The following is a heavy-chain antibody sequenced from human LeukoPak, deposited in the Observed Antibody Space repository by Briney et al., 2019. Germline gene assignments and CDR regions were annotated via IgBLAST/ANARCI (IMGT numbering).Heavy chain of an antibody. CDR2: IYHSGST. D-gene: IGHD3-3*01. CDR3: AREVTYYDFWSGYYSSRKADV. CDR1: GYSISSGYY. Sequence: PSEILSLTCTVSGYSISSGYYWGWIRQPPGKGLEWIGSIYHSGSTYYNPSLKSRVTISVDTSKNQFSLKLSSVTAADTAVYYCAREVTYYDFWSGYYSSRKADVWGKGTTVTVSS. V-gene: IGHV4-38-2*02. J-gene: IGHJ6*04.